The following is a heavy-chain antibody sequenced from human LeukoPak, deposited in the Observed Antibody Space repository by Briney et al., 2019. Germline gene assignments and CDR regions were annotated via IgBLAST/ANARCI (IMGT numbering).Heavy chain of an antibody. V-gene: IGHV1-18*03. CDR1: GYTFTSYG. CDR2: ISAYNGNT. Sequence: ASVKVSCKASGYTFTSYGISWVRQAPGQGLEWMGWISAYNGNTNYAQKLQGRVTMTTDTSTSTAYMELRSLRSDDMAVYYCAHSSSSLTLDYYYMDVWGKGTTVTVSS. D-gene: IGHD6-6*01. CDR3: AHSSSSLTLDYYYMDV. J-gene: IGHJ6*03.